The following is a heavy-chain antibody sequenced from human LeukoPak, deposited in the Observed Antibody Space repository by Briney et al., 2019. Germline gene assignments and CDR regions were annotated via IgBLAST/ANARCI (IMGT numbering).Heavy chain of an antibody. Sequence: PGGSLRLPCAASGFSFSSYEMNWVRQAPGKGLEWVSYISNSGSTIYYADSVRGRFTISRDNARNSLSLQMNSLRAEDTAVYYCARAGVAGTVYFDYWGQGTLVTVSS. CDR2: ISNSGSTI. CDR1: GFSFSSYE. J-gene: IGHJ4*02. V-gene: IGHV3-48*03. CDR3: ARAGVAGTVYFDY. D-gene: IGHD6-19*01.